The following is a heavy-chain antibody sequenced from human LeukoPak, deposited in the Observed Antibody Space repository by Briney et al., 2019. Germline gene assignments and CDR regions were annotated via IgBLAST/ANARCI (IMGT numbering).Heavy chain of an antibody. J-gene: IGHJ4*02. Sequence: GGSLRLSCAASGFTFSSYEMNWVRQAPGKGLEWVSYISSSASIIYYADSVKGRFTISRDNAKNSLYLQMNSLRAEDTAVYYCARAVGATVYSDYWGQGTLVTVSS. CDR2: ISSSASII. D-gene: IGHD1-26*01. CDR1: GFTFSSYE. CDR3: ARAVGATVYSDY. V-gene: IGHV3-48*03.